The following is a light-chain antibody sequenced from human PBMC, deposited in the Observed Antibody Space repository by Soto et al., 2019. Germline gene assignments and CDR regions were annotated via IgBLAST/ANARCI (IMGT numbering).Light chain of an antibody. CDR3: QQYKDWPLIT. CDR2: GAS. CDR1: QTVSSH. J-gene: IGKJ5*01. V-gene: IGKV3-15*01. Sequence: EIVMTQSPATLSVSPGERVTLSCRASQTVSSHLAWYQQKPGQAPRLLIYGASTRATGVPAWFSGSGSGTEFTLTISSLQSEDFAFYFCQQYKDWPLITFGQGTRLEIK.